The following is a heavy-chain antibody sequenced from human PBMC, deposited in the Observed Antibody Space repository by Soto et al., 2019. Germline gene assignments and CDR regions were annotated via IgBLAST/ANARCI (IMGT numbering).Heavy chain of an antibody. CDR1: GFSINSGYI. V-gene: IGHV4-38-2*02. CDR2: RYSTGTT. Sequence: LSLTCRVSGFSINSGYIWGWVRRPPGQGLEWIGSRYSTGTTYYNASLRRRVKMSVDTSKNQLSLVLRSVTAADTAVYYCVARATVVNSPWFDPWGQGTQVTVSS. CDR3: VARATVVNSPWFDP. D-gene: IGHD1-1*01. J-gene: IGHJ5*02.